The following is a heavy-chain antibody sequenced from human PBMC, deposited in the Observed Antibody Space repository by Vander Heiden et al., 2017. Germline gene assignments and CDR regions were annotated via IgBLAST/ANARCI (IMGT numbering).Heavy chain of an antibody. J-gene: IGHJ4*02. D-gene: IGHD3-10*01. CDR3: ARGKDRVTMVRGESDS. CDR2: ISSSSTYI. Sequence: EVQLAESGGGLAKPGGSLRLLCAASGFTFRSYSMNWFRQAPEKGLEWVSFISSSSTYIYYADSVKGRFTISRDNANSALDLQMNRLRDGDSALYFCARGKDRVTMVRGESDSWGPGTLVTVSS. CDR1: GFTFRSYS. V-gene: IGHV3-21*02.